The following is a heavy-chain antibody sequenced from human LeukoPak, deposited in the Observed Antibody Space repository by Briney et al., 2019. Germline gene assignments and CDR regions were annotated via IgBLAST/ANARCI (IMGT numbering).Heavy chain of an antibody. Sequence: ASETLSLTCAVYGGSFSGYYWSWIRQPPGKGLEWVGEINHSGSTNYNPSLKSRVTISVDTSKNQFSLKLSSVTAADTAVYYCARGLLNYYDSSGYRNHDAFDIWAQGTMVTVSS. D-gene: IGHD3-22*01. CDR2: INHSGST. CDR3: ARGLLNYYDSSGYRNHDAFDI. J-gene: IGHJ3*02. V-gene: IGHV4-34*01. CDR1: GGSFSGYY.